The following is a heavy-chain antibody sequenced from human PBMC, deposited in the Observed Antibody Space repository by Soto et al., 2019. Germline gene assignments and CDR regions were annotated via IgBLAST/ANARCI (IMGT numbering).Heavy chain of an antibody. CDR2: IRATSAT. J-gene: IGHJ4*02. CDR3: RDGDYN. CDR1: GITFSSHA. Sequence: EVQLVESGGDLVQPGGSLRLSCAASGITFSSHAMNWVRQAPGKGLEWVASIRATSATYYADSVKGRFIISRDNANDSLFLQMNSLRGEDTAVYYCRDGDYNWGQGTLVTVSS. D-gene: IGHD4-17*01. V-gene: IGHV3-48*01.